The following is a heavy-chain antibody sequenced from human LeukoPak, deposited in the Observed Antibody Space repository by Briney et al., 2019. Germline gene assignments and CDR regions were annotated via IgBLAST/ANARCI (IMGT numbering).Heavy chain of an antibody. V-gene: IGHV3-30*02. D-gene: IGHD2-2*01. CDR1: GFTFSSYG. CDR2: IRYDGSNK. CDR3: ARASPDIVVVPAADSGDYYYYYMDV. Sequence: GGSLTLSCAASGFTFSSYGMHWVRQAPGKGLEWVAFIRYDGSNKYYADSVKGRFTISRDKSKNTLYLQMNSLRAEDTAVYYCARASPDIVVVPAADSGDYYYYYMDVWGKGTTVTVSS. J-gene: IGHJ6*03.